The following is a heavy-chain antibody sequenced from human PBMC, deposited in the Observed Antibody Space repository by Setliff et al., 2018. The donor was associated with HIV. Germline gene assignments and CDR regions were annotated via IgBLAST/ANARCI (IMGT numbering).Heavy chain of an antibody. V-gene: IGHV1-18*01. CDR2: ISSYNCNT. D-gene: IGHD3-3*01. Sequence: GASDTVSCQASVGTFSSYPISWVRQAPGQGLEWMGWISSYNCNTNYAQKLQDRVTMTTDTSTSTAYMELRSLRSDDTAVYYCARILVGVDDAFDIWGQGTMVTVSS. CDR3: ARILVGVDDAFDI. CDR1: VGTFSSYP. J-gene: IGHJ3*02.